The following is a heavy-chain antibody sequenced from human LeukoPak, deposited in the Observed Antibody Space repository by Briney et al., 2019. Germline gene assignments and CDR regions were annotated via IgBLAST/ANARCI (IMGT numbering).Heavy chain of an antibody. Sequence: ESVKISCKGSGYSFTSYWIGWVRQMPGKGLEWMGIIYPGDSDTRYSPSFQGQVTISADRSISTAYLQWSSLKASDTAMYYCARLFYHDFWSGYSANYYYYMDVWGKGTTVTVSS. CDR3: ARLFYHDFWSGYSANYYYYMDV. CDR1: GYSFTSYW. V-gene: IGHV5-51*01. J-gene: IGHJ6*03. D-gene: IGHD3-3*01. CDR2: IYPGDSDT.